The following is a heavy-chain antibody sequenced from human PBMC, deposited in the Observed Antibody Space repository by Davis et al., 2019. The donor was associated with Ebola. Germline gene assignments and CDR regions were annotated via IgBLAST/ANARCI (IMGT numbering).Heavy chain of an antibody. J-gene: IGHJ4*02. Sequence: ASVKVSCKASGYTFTSYGISWVRQAPGQGLEWMGWINTNTGNPTYAQGFTGRFVFSLDTSVSTAYLQISSLKAEDTAVYYCARDIGLYSSGWNDYWGQGTLVTVSS. CDR2: INTNTGNP. CDR3: ARDIGLYSSGWNDY. CDR1: GYTFTSYG. D-gene: IGHD6-19*01. V-gene: IGHV7-4-1*02.